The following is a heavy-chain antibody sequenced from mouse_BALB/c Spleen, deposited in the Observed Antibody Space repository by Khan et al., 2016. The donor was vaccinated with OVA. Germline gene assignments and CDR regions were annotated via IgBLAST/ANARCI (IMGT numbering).Heavy chain of an antibody. CDR2: INPDSSTI. Sequence: EVKLLESGGGLVQPRGSLKLSCAASGFDFSRYWMSWVRQAPGKGLEWIGEINPDSSTINYTPSLKDKFIISRDNAKNTLYLQMSKVRSEDTALYYCARGLRRYYYAMDYWGQGTSVTVSS. CDR1: GFDFSRYW. D-gene: IGHD2-2*01. J-gene: IGHJ4*01. V-gene: IGHV4-1*02. CDR3: ARGLRRYYYAMDY.